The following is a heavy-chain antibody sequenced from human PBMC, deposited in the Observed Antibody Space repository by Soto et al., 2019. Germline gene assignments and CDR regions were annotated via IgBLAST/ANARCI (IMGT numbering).Heavy chain of an antibody. D-gene: IGHD2-2*02. CDR3: AREGRGKKAGYNGLVSLGY. V-gene: IGHV1-69*06. CDR1: GSRFSNYV. CDR2: IIPIFNST. Sequence: QVQLVQSGAEVKTPGSSLKVSCTGSGSRFSNYVISWVRQAPGHGLEWLVRIIPIFNSTQYAQKFQGRVTITADKSTNTASLELSSLRSDDTAVYYCAREGRGKKAGYNGLVSLGYWGQGTLVTVSS. J-gene: IGHJ4*02.